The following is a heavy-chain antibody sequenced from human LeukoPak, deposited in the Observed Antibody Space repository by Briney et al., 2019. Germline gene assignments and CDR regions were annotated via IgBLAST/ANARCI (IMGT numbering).Heavy chain of an antibody. CDR3: AKHLDYFASTGYYSDAFDI. D-gene: IGHD3-22*01. Sequence: GESLKISCKGSGYGFANYWIAWVRQMPGKGLEWMGIIYPGDSDTRYSPSFQGQVTISADKSISTAYLQWSSLKASDTAVYYCAKHLDYFASTGYYSDAFDIWGQGTMVTVSS. J-gene: IGHJ3*02. CDR2: IYPGDSDT. V-gene: IGHV5-51*01. CDR1: GYGFANYW.